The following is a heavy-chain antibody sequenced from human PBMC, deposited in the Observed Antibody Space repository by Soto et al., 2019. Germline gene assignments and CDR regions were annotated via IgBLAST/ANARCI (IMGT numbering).Heavy chain of an antibody. CDR2: IWYDGSNK. J-gene: IGHJ4*02. Sequence: QVRLVESGGGVVQPGGALRLSCAASGFSFSTYGMHWVRQAPGKGLEWVAVIWYDGSNKFYGDSVNGRFTIFRDNSKNTVDLQMNSLRAEDTAVYYCAREGMSISLSRGHKDLGYWGPGTLVTVSS. V-gene: IGHV3-33*01. D-gene: IGHD3-16*02. CDR1: GFSFSTYG. CDR3: AREGMSISLSRGHKDLGY.